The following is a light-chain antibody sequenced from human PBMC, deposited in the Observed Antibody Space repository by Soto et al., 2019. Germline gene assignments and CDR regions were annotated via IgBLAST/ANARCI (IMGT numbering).Light chain of an antibody. CDR1: QSISSC. Sequence: DIQMTQSPASLSASVGDRVTITCRASQSISSCLNWYQQKPGKAPKLLIYAASSWQSGVPSRFSGSGSGTDFTLTISSLQPEDFAVYYCQQYDTSPWTFGQGTKVEI. V-gene: IGKV1-39*01. J-gene: IGKJ1*01. CDR2: AAS. CDR3: QQYDTSPWT.